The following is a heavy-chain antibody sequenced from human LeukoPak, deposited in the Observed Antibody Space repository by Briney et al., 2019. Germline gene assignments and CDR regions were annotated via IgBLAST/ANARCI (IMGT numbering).Heavy chain of an antibody. CDR3: ARESIAFDP. V-gene: IGHV4-39*02. CDR2: IYYSGST. Sequence: SETLSLTCTVSGGSISSSSYYWGWIRQPPGKGLEWIGSIYYSGSTYYNPSLKSRVTISVDTSKNQFSLKLSSVTAADTAVYYCARESIAFDPWGQGTLVTVSS. J-gene: IGHJ5*02. CDR1: GGSISSSSYY.